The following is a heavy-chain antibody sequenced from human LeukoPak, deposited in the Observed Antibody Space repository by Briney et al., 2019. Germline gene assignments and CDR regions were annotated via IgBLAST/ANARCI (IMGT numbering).Heavy chain of an antibody. V-gene: IGHV4-4*07. CDR3: ASDYYDSSGYPLGY. CDR1: GGSISSYY. CDR2: IYTSGDT. J-gene: IGHJ4*02. D-gene: IGHD3-22*01. Sequence: SETLSLTCSVSGGSISSYYCSWIRQPAGKGLEWIGRIYTSGDTNYNPSLKSRVTISVDTSKNQFSLKLSSVTAADTAVYYCASDYYDSSGYPLGYWGQGTLVTVSS.